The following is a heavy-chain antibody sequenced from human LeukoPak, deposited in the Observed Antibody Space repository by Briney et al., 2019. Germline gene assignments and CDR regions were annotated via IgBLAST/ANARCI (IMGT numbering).Heavy chain of an antibody. Sequence: ASVKISCKASGYTFTSNHIHWVRQAPGQGLEWMGVINPSGDSTSYAPNFQGRVTVTRDTSTSTVYMELSSLRSEDTAIYYCAKIAARDTGEGYWGQGTLVTVSS. V-gene: IGHV1-46*01. CDR3: AKIAARDTGEGY. CDR2: INPSGDST. D-gene: IGHD6-6*01. J-gene: IGHJ4*02. CDR1: GYTFTSNH.